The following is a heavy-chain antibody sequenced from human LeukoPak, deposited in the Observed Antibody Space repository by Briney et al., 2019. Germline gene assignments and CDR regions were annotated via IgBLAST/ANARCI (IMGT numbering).Heavy chain of an antibody. Sequence: GRSLRLSCAASGFTFSSYGMHGVRQAPGKGLEWGAIISHDGSNKYYADSVKGRFTISRDNSKNSLYLQMNSPRAEDTAVYYCAKDGLSGSAQRYFFDYWGQGSLVIVSS. V-gene: IGHV3-30*18. CDR1: GFTFSSYG. J-gene: IGHJ4*02. CDR2: ISHDGSNK. CDR3: AKDGLSGSAQRYFFDY. D-gene: IGHD3-22*01.